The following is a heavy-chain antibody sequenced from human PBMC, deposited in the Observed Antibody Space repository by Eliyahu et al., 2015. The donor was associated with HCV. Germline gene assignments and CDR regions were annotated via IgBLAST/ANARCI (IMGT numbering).Heavy chain of an antibody. CDR2: VYGSGGT. Sequence: QVQLQESGPGLVKSSETLSLTCTVSGGSINNFYWTWIRQPPGKELEWIGYVYGSGGTNYNPSLGSRVTISLDTSKNQFSLKLTSVTAADTAVYYCARRMVDRRGEAFDIWGQGTLVTISS. J-gene: IGHJ3*02. V-gene: IGHV4-59*01. D-gene: IGHD4/OR15-4a*01. CDR1: GGSINNFY. CDR3: ARRMVDRRGEAFDI.